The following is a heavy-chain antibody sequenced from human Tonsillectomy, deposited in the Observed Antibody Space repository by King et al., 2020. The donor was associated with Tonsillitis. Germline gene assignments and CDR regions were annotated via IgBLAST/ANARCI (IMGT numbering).Heavy chain of an antibody. CDR2: IYPGDSDT. J-gene: IGHJ4*02. Sequence: QLVQSGAEVKKPGESLKISCKGSGYNFTNYWIGWVRQMPGKGLEWMGIIYPGDSDTRYSPSFQGQVTISADKSISTAYLQWNSLKASDTALYFCARLGEWLEQEDYFDYWGQGTLVTVSS. D-gene: IGHD1/OR15-1a*01. V-gene: IGHV5-51*01. CDR1: GYNFTNYW. CDR3: ARLGEWLEQEDYFDY.